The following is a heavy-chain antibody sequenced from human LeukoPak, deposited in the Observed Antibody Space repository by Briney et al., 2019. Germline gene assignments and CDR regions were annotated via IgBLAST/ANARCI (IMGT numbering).Heavy chain of an antibody. Sequence: GASVKVSCKASENTFTNYYMHWVRQAPGQGLEWLGIINPSGVSTSYAQNFQGRVTMTRDTSTGTAYMELRSLRSDDTAVYYCARAIPTTDKRLDYWGQGTLVTVSS. J-gene: IGHJ4*02. D-gene: IGHD1-1*01. CDR3: ARAIPTTDKRLDY. CDR1: ENTFTNYY. V-gene: IGHV1-46*01. CDR2: INPSGVST.